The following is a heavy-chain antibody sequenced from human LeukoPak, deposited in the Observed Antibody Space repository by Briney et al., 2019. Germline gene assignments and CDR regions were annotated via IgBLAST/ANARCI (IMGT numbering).Heavy chain of an antibody. CDR2: INHSGST. V-gene: IGHV4-34*01. CDR3: ARGRLQYDYVWGSYRPIRSYYFDS. Sequence: SETLSLTCAVYGGSFSGYYWSWLRQPPGKGLEWIGEINHSGSTNYNPSLKSRGTISVDTPKTQSSLKLSSVTAADTAVYSCARGRLQYDYVWGSYRPIRSYYFDSWGQGTLVTVSS. D-gene: IGHD3-16*02. J-gene: IGHJ4*02. CDR1: GGSFSGYY.